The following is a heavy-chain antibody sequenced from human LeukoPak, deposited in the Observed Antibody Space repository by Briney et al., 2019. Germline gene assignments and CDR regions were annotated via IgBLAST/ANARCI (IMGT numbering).Heavy chain of an antibody. V-gene: IGHV3-53*01. CDR2: IYSGGST. CDR1: GFTVSSDY. D-gene: IGHD6-19*01. CDR3: AKDHLPGIVVADRDY. J-gene: IGHJ4*02. Sequence: GGSLRLSCATSGFTVSSDYMSWVRQAPGKGLEWVSIIYSGGSTFYADSVKGRFTISRDNSKNTLYLQINSLRAEDTALYYCAKDHLPGIVVADRDYWGQGTLVTVSS.